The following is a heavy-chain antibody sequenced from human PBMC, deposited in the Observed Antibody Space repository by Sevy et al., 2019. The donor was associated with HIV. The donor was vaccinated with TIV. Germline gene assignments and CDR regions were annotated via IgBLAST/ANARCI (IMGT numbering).Heavy chain of an antibody. CDR1: GFAFSSHA. CDR3: ARDGGYSIKWYPLY. D-gene: IGHD6-13*01. CDR2: ISYEGTET. Sequence: GGSLRLSCAASGFAFSSHAMHWVRQAPGKGLEWVGVISYEGTETFYAASVEGRFTISRDNSKNMLSLQINSLRPEDTAVYYCARDGGYSIKWYPLYWGQGILVTVSS. V-gene: IGHV3-30-3*01. J-gene: IGHJ4*01.